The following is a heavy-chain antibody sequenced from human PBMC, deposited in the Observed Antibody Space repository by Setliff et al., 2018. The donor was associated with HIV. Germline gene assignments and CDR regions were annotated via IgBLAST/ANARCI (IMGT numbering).Heavy chain of an antibody. Sequence: SETLSLTCAVSGVSISGSSYFWGWIRRPPGTGLDWIGSIYFSGSTYYNPSLESRVTISMDTSKNQFSLKLTSVTAAATAVYYCARHPRHYNILTGYRYYYMDVWGKGTTVTVSS. CDR2: IYFSGST. CDR3: ARHPRHYNILTGYRYYYMDV. J-gene: IGHJ6*03. D-gene: IGHD3-9*01. CDR1: GVSISGSSYF. V-gene: IGHV4-39*01.